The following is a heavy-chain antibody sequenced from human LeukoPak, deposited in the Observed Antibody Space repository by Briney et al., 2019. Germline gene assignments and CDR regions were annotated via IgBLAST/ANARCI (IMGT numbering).Heavy chain of an antibody. D-gene: IGHD6-19*01. Sequence: SETLSLTCTVSGGSISSYYWSWIRQPPGKGLEWIGYIYYSGSTNYNPSLKSRVTISVDTSKNQFSLKLSSVTAADTAVYYCARNIAVAGTSIPDAFDIWGQGTMVTVSS. CDR2: IYYSGST. CDR1: GGSISSYY. V-gene: IGHV4-59*08. CDR3: ARNIAVAGTSIPDAFDI. J-gene: IGHJ3*02.